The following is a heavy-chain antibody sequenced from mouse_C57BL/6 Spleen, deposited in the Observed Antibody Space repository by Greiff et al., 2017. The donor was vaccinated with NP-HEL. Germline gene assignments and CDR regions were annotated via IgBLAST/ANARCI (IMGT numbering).Heavy chain of an antibody. CDR3: ARDYYGSSYYAMDY. D-gene: IGHD1-1*01. CDR1: GYTFTSYW. Sequence: VQLQQPGAELVRPGSSVKLSCKASGYTFTSYWMHWVKQRPIQGLEWIGNIDPSDSETHYNQKFKDKATLTVDKSSSTAYMQLSSLTSEDSAVYYCARDYYGSSYYAMDYWGQGTSVTVSS. CDR2: IDPSDSET. J-gene: IGHJ4*01. V-gene: IGHV1-52*01.